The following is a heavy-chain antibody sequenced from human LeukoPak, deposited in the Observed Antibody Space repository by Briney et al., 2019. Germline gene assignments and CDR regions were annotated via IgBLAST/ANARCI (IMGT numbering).Heavy chain of an antibody. V-gene: IGHV3-33*08. Sequence: PGGSLRLSCAASGFTFNSYNMNWVRQAPGKGLEWVAVIWYDGSNKYYADSVKGRFTISRDNSKNTLYLQMNSLRAEDTAVYYCARDHAYCGGDCYSRFDYWGQGTLVTVSS. J-gene: IGHJ4*02. CDR3: ARDHAYCGGDCYSRFDY. D-gene: IGHD2-21*02. CDR1: GFTFNSYN. CDR2: IWYDGSNK.